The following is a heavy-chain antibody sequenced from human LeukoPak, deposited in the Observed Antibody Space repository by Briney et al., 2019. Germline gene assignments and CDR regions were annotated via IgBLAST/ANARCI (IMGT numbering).Heavy chain of an antibody. D-gene: IGHD3-22*01. Sequence: PGGSLRLSCAASGFTFSSYSMNWVRQAPGKGLEWVSSISSSSSYIYYADSVKGRFTISRDNAKNSLYLQMNSLRAEDTAVYYCANLYDSSGYYLGYWGQETLVTVSS. V-gene: IGHV3-21*01. J-gene: IGHJ4*02. CDR3: ANLYDSSGYYLGY. CDR1: GFTFSSYS. CDR2: ISSSSSYI.